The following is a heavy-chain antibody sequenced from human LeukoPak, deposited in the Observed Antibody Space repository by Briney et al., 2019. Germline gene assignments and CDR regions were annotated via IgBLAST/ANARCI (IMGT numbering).Heavy chain of an antibody. CDR2: IYHSGST. D-gene: IGHD1/OR15-1a*01. J-gene: IGHJ6*03. CDR1: GYSISSGYY. CDR3: ARAGKQTTYYYYYYMDV. V-gene: IGHV4-38-2*02. Sequence: SETLSLTCTVSGYSISSGYYWGWIRQPPGKGLEWIGSIYHSGSTYYNPSLKSRVTISVDTSKNQFSLKLSSVTAADTAVYYCARAGKQTTYYYYYYMDVWGKGTTVTVSS.